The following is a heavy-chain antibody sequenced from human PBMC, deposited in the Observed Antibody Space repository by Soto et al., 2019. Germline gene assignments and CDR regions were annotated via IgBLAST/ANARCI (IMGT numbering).Heavy chain of an antibody. V-gene: IGHV1-46*01. CDR1: GYIFTNYY. D-gene: IGHD6-13*01. J-gene: IGHJ4*02. Sequence: QVQLVQSGAEVKKPGASVKVSCKASGYIFTNYYIHWVRQAPGQGLEWMAIINPLPTSGSTNYAQKFQGRVTVTRDTSTSTVYLELSSLRSDDTAGYYCARDLSAAAYWGQGTLVAASS. CDR2: INPLPTSGST. CDR3: ARDLSAAAY.